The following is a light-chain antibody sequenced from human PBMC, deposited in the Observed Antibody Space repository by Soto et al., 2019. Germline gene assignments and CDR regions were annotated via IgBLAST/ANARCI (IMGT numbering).Light chain of an antibody. J-gene: IGKJ1*01. CDR2: AAS. V-gene: IGKV1-5*01. Sequence: DIQMTQSPSSLSVSVGDRVTITCRASQSIGGFLNWYQQKLGKAPKLLIYAASSLQSGVPSRFSGSGSGTEFTLTISSLQPDDFATYYCQQYNSYRTFGQGTKVDIK. CDR3: QQYNSYRT. CDR1: QSIGGF.